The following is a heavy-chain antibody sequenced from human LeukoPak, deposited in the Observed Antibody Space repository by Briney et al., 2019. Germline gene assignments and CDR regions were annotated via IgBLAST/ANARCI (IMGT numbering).Heavy chain of an antibody. J-gene: IGHJ3*02. CDR2: ISYDGSNK. D-gene: IGHD6-13*01. V-gene: IGHV3-30-3*01. CDR1: GFTFSSYA. Sequence: GGSLRLSCAAPGFTFSSYAMHWVRQAPGKGLEWVAVISYDGSNKYYADSVKGRFTISRDDSKNTLYLQMNSLRAEDTAVYYCARDGGSAAAAGRGASAFDIWGQGTMVTVSS. CDR3: ARDGGSAAAAGRGASAFDI.